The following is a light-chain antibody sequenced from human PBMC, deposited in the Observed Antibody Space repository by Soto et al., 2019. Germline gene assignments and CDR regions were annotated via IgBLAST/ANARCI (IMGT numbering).Light chain of an antibody. CDR1: SANIGSNP. J-gene: IGLJ1*01. CDR3: AAWNASLDDYV. Sequence: QSALAQPPSASGTPGQRVTISCSGSSANIGSNPVTWYQQLPRTAPKLLIYSNDKRPSGVPDRFSASKSGTSASLAISGLQSEDEAEYYCAAWNASLDDYVFGTGTKVTLL. V-gene: IGLV1-44*01. CDR2: SND.